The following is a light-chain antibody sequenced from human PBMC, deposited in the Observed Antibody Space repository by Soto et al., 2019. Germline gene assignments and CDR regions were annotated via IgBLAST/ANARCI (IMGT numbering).Light chain of an antibody. CDR1: QSVSSR. Sequence: EIVMTQSPGTLALSPGERATLSSRASQSVSSRLAWYQQKPGQATRLIISGASSRANGIPDRFSGSGFGTDFTLTISRLEPEDFALYYCQHYAGGSRITFGQGTRLEIK. CDR2: GAS. CDR3: QHYAGGSRIT. J-gene: IGKJ5*01. V-gene: IGKV3-20*01.